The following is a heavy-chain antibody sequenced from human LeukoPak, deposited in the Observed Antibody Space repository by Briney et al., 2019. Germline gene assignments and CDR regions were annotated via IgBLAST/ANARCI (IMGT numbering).Heavy chain of an antibody. CDR1: GGTFSSYA. Sequence: GASVKVSCKASGGTFSSYAISWVRQAPGQGLEWMGGFDPEDGETICAQKFQGRVTMTEDTSTDTAYMELSSLRSEDTAVYYCATTGYCSGGSCRTFDYWGQGTLVTVSS. V-gene: IGHV1-24*01. CDR3: ATTGYCSGGSCRTFDY. CDR2: FDPEDGET. D-gene: IGHD2-15*01. J-gene: IGHJ4*02.